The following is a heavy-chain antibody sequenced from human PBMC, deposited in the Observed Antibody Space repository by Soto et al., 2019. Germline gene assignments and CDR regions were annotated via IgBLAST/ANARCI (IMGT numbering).Heavy chain of an antibody. J-gene: IGHJ3*02. Sequence: GASVKVSCKVSGYTLTELSMHWVRQAPGKGLEWMGGFDPEDGETIYAQKFQGRVTMTEDTSTGTAYMELSSLRSEDTAVYYCATDAGFTMVRGVPLVAGYAFDIWGQGTMVTVSS. V-gene: IGHV1-24*01. CDR3: ATDAGFTMVRGVPLVAGYAFDI. CDR1: GYTLTELS. D-gene: IGHD3-10*01. CDR2: FDPEDGET.